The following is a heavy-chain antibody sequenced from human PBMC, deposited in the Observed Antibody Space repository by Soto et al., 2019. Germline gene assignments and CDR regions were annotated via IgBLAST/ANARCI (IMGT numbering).Heavy chain of an antibody. D-gene: IGHD6-6*01. CDR3: ARAFSSYHHCFDL. V-gene: IGHV4-31*03. CDR2: IYYSGST. CDR1: GGTIIGGGDY. J-gene: IGHJ5*02. Sequence: CTVSGGTIIGGGDYCSIIHQHPGKGLEWIGYIYYSGSTHYNPSLKSRVTISVDTSKNQFSLKLSSVTAADTAVYYCARAFSSYHHCFDLRGQATLV.